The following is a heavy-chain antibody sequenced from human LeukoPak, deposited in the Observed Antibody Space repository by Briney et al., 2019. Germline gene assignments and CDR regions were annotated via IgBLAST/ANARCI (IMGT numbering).Heavy chain of an antibody. Sequence: PGGSLRLSCAASGFTFSDYYMTWIRQAPGKGLEWLSYISSTTGRIIYYADSVKGRFTISRDNTKNSLFLQMVSLRVGDTAVYYCARYYSDAFDVWGQGTVVTVPS. CDR1: GFTFSDYY. D-gene: IGHD3-10*01. CDR2: ISSTTGRII. CDR3: ARYYSDAFDV. V-gene: IGHV3-11*04. J-gene: IGHJ3*01.